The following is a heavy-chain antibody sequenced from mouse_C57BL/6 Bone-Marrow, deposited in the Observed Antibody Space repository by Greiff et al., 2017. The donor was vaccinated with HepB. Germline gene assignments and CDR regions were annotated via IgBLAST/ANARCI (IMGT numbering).Heavy chain of an antibody. CDR2: ISNGGGST. D-gene: IGHD4-1*01. J-gene: IGHJ2*01. V-gene: IGHV5-12*01. CDR1: GFTFSDYY. CDR3: ARWELYFDY. Sequence: EVNLVESGGGLVQPGGSLKLSCAASGFTFSDYYMYWVRQTPEKRLEWVAYISNGGGSTYYPDTVKGRFTISRDNAKNTLYLQRSRLKSEDTAMYYCARWELYFDYWGQGTTLTVSS.